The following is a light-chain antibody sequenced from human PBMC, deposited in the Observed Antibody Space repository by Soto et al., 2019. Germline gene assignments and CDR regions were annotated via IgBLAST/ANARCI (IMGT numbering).Light chain of an antibody. J-gene: IGLJ2*01. Sequence: QSALTQPPSASGSPGQSVTISCTGTSSDVGGYNYVSWYQQHPGKAPKLMIYEVSKRPSGVPDRFSGSKSGNTASLTVSGLQAEEEADYYCSSYAGSNKLVFGGGPQLTVL. CDR3: SSYAGSNKLV. V-gene: IGLV2-8*01. CDR2: EVS. CDR1: SSDVGGYNY.